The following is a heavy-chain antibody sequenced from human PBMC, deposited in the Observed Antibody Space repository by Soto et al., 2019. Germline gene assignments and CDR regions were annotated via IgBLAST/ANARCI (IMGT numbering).Heavy chain of an antibody. CDR1: GFTFTKYA. Sequence: GGSLRLSCAASGFTFTKYAMNWVRQAPGKGLEWVSGMVGSGDSTYYADSVKGRFTISRDASKNTLYLQMNSLRAEDTAVYYCAKPTIGWLSDPFAYWGQGTLVTVSS. CDR3: AKPTIGWLSDPFAY. J-gene: IGHJ4*02. CDR2: MVGSGDST. D-gene: IGHD6-19*01. V-gene: IGHV3-23*01.